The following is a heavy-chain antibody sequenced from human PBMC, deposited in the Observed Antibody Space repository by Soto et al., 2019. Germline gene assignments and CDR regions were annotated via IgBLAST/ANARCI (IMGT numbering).Heavy chain of an antibody. CDR1: EFSFSTFS. CDR3: ARGDSSGYYYSRAYYGMDV. CDR2: ISSSSSYI. V-gene: IGHV3-21*01. J-gene: IGHJ6*02. D-gene: IGHD3-22*01. Sequence: EVQLVESGGGLVKPGGSLRVSCAASEFSFSTFSMNWVRQAPGKGLEWVSSISSSSSYIYYADSVKGRFTISRDNAKNSLYLQMNSLRAEDTAVYYCARGDSSGYYYSRAYYGMDVWGQGTTVTVSS.